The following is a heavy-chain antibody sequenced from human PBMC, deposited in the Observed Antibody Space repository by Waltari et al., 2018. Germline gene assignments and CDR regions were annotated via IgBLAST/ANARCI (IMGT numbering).Heavy chain of an antibody. CDR1: GGSISSYY. CDR3: ARLIRYYDSSGYHWYFDL. CDR2: IYYSGST. D-gene: IGHD3-22*01. V-gene: IGHV4-59*01. J-gene: IGHJ2*01. Sequence: QVQLQESGPGLVKPSETLSLTCTVSGGSISSYYWSWIRQPPGKGLEWIGYIYYSGSTNYNPSLKSRVTISVDTSKNQFSLKLSSVTAADTVVYYCARLIRYYDSSGYHWYFDLWGRGTLVTVSS.